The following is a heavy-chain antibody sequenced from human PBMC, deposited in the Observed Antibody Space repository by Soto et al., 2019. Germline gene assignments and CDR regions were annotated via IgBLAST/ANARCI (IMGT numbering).Heavy chain of an antibody. CDR2: IYPGDSDT. CDR1: GYTFTRYW. CDR3: VTSPDYNFWSGYFFFEH. Sequence: CKGSGYTFTRYWIGWVRQMPVKGLEWMGTIYPGDSDTRYSPSFQGQVTISVDKSISTAYLQWSSLKVSDTAMYYCVTSPDYNFWSGYFFFEHWGQGALVTVSS. D-gene: IGHD3-3*01. V-gene: IGHV5-51*01. J-gene: IGHJ4*02.